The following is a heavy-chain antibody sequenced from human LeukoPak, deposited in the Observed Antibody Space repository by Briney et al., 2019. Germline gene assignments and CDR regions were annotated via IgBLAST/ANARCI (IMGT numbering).Heavy chain of an antibody. J-gene: IGHJ6*02. CDR3: ARQKDSSSWSRYYYGMDV. V-gene: IGHV5-51*01. CDR2: IYPGDSDT. D-gene: IGHD6-13*01. Sequence: GESLKISCKGSGYSFTSYWIGWVRQMPGKGLEWMGIIYPGDSDTRYSPSFQGQVTTSADKSISTAYLQWSSLKASDTAMYYCARQKDSSSWSRYYYGMDVWGQGTTVTVSS. CDR1: GYSFTSYW.